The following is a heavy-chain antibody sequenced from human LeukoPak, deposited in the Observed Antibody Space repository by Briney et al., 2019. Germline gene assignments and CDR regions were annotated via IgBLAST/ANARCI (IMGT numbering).Heavy chain of an antibody. CDR1: GLTLSNYW. Sequence: PGGSLRLSCTASGLTLSNYWMIWVRQAPGKGLQWVAKTKQDGSEKYYVDSVKGRFTISRDNAENSLYLQMNSLRVEDTAVYYCARAQTYYDILTGYLRLYYFDYWGQGTLVTVSS. D-gene: IGHD3-9*01. V-gene: IGHV3-7*03. CDR2: TKQDGSEK. J-gene: IGHJ4*02. CDR3: ARAQTYYDILTGYLRLYYFDY.